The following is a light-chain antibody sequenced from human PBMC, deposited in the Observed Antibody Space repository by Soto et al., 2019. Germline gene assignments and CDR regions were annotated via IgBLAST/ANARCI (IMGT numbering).Light chain of an antibody. CDR2: EVS. CDR3: SSHGGSNNFYV. Sequence: LTQPPSASGSPGQSVTISCTGTSSDVGAYNYVSWYQQHPGKAPKLMIHEVSKRPSGVPDRFSASKSGNTASLTVSGLQAEDEADYYCSSHGGSNNFYVFGTGTKVTVL. J-gene: IGLJ1*01. V-gene: IGLV2-8*01. CDR1: SSDVGAYNY.